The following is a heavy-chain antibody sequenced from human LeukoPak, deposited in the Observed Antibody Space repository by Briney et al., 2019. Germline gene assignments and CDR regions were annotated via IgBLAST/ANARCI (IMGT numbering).Heavy chain of an antibody. V-gene: IGHV1-46*01. J-gene: IGHJ6*03. D-gene: IGHD5-18*01. CDR3: ARDYVDTATRGGYHYYYMDV. CDR1: GYTFTSYY. CDR2: INTSGGST. Sequence: ASVKVSCKASGYTFTSYYMHWVRQAPGQGLEWMGIINTSGGSTSYAQKFQGRVTMTRDTSTSTVYMELSSLRSEDTAVYYCARDYVDTATRGGYHYYYMDVWGKGTTVTVSS.